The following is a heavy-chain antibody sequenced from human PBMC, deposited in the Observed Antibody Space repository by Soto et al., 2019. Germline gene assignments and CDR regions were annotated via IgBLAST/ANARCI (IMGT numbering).Heavy chain of an antibody. V-gene: IGHV4-39*01. CDR1: GGSISSSSYY. CDR2: IYYSGST. CDR3: ARIGDFWSGSNWFDP. J-gene: IGHJ5*02. D-gene: IGHD3-3*01. Sequence: ETLSLTCPVSGGSISSSSYYWGWIRQPPGKGLEWIGSIYYSGSTYYNPSLKSRVTISVDTSKNQFSLKLSSVTAADTAVYYCARIGDFWSGSNWFDPWGQGTLVTVSS.